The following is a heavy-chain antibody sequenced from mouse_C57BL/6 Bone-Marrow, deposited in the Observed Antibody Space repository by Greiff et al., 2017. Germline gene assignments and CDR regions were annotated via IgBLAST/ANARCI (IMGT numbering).Heavy chain of an antibody. J-gene: IGHJ3*01. CDR2: IDPENGDT. Sequence: EVKVVESGAELVRPGASVKLSCTASGFNIKDDYMHWVKQRPEQGLEWIGWIDPENGDTEYASKFQGKATITADTSSNTAYLQLSSLTSEDTAVYYCTTPYDYDDPRGFAYWGQGTLVTVSA. D-gene: IGHD2-4*01. V-gene: IGHV14-4*01. CDR3: TTPYDYDDPRGFAY. CDR1: GFNIKDDY.